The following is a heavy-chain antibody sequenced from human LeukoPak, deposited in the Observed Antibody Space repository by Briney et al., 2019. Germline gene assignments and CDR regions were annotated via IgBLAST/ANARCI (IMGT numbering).Heavy chain of an antibody. V-gene: IGHV4-4*07. CDR3: ARGSYCSSTSCYYYYYYMDV. CDR1: GGSISSYY. Sequence: PSETLSLTCTVSGGSISSYYWSWIRQPAGKGLEWIGRIYTSGSTNYNPSLKSRVTMSVDTSKNQFSLELSSVTAADTAVYYCARGSYCSSTSCYYYYYYMDVWGKGTTVTVSS. J-gene: IGHJ6*03. CDR2: IYTSGST. D-gene: IGHD2-2*01.